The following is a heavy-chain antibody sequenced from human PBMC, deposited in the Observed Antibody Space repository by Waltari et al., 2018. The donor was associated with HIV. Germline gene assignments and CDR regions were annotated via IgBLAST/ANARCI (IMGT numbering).Heavy chain of an antibody. CDR3: ARPSKQRTPVSAFDI. CDR2: IDDSGST. D-gene: IGHD6-25*01. J-gene: IGHJ3*02. V-gene: IGHV4-39*01. CDR1: GGSISSRNYY. Sequence: QLQLQESGPGLMKPSETLSLTCTAPGGSISSRNYYWGWLRQHPGKGLEWIGSIDDSGSTYYNPSLRSRVTISVDTSKNQFSLKVSSVTAADTAVYYCARPSKQRTPVSAFDIWGQGTMVTVSS.